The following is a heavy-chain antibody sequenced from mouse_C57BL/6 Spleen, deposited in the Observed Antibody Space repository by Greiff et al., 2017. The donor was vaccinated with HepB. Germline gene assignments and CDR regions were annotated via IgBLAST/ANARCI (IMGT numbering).Heavy chain of an antibody. CDR1: GFTFSDYG. J-gene: IGHJ4*01. V-gene: IGHV5-17*01. D-gene: IGHD1-2*01. CDR2: ISSGSSTI. Sequence: DVKLVESGGGLVKPGGSLKLSCAASGFTFSDYGMHWVRQAPEKGLEWVAYISSGSSTIYYADTVKGRFTISRDNAKNTLFLQMTSLRSEDTAMYYCARSPYGLYAMDYWGQGTSVTVSS. CDR3: ARSPYGLYAMDY.